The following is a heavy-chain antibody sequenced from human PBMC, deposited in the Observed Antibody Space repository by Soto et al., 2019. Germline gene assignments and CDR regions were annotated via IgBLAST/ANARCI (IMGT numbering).Heavy chain of an antibody. CDR2: IYYSGST. D-gene: IGHD5-18*01. J-gene: IGHJ4*02. Sequence: PSETLSLTCTVSGGSISSGGYYWSWIRQHPGKGLEWIGYIYYSGSTYYNPSLKSRVTISVDTSKNQFSLKLSSVTAADTAVYYCASLEGYSYGPVDYWGQGTLVTVSS. CDR1: GGSISSGGYY. CDR3: ASLEGYSYGPVDY. V-gene: IGHV4-31*03.